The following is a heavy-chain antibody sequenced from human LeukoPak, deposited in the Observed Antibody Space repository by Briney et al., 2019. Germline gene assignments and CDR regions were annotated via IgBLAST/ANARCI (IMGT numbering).Heavy chain of an antibody. CDR3: AKDETNYFDY. D-gene: IGHD4-11*01. Sequence: PGGSLRLSCAASGFTFSNYAMSWIRQAPGKGLEWVSTISLSGGSTYYADSVKGRFTISRDSSTNTLSLQMNRLRVEDTALYYCAKDETNYFDYWGQGTLVTVSS. CDR2: ISLSGGST. V-gene: IGHV3-23*01. CDR1: GFTFSNYA. J-gene: IGHJ4*02.